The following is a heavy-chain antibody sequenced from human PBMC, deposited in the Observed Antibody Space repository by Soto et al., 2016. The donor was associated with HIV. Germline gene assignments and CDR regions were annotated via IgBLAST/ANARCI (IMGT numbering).Heavy chain of an antibody. CDR3: TRDRSGWGYMDV. Sequence: EVQLVESGGGLVQPGRSLRLSCTASGFTFGDYAMSWVRQAPGKGLEWVGFIRSKAYGGTTEYAASVKGRFTISRDDSKSIAYLQMNSLKTEDTAVYYCTRDRSGWGYMDVWGKGTTVTVSS. J-gene: IGHJ6*03. CDR2: IRSKAYGGTT. D-gene: IGHD6-19*01. CDR1: GFTFGDYA. V-gene: IGHV3-49*04.